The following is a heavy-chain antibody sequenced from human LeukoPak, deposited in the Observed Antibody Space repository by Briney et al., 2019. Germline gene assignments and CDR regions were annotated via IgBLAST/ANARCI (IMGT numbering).Heavy chain of an antibody. J-gene: IGHJ4*02. Sequence: SETLSLTCAVSGGSINSGGYSWSWIRQPPGKGLEWIGYIYESGSTNYNPSLKSRVTISVDKSKNQFSLKLSSVTAADTAVYYCARDRDLIHHASRGGFDYWGQGTLVTVSS. CDR1: GGSINSGGYS. CDR3: ARDRDLIHHASRGGFDY. D-gene: IGHD2-2*01. V-gene: IGHV4-30-2*01. CDR2: IYESGST.